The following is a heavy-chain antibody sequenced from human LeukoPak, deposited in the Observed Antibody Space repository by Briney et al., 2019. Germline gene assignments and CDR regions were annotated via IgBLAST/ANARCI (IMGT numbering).Heavy chain of an antibody. CDR2: IYYSGST. Sequence: PSETLSLTCTVSGGSISSSSYYWGWIRQPPGKGLGWIGSIYYSGSTYYSLSLKSRVTISVDTSKNQFSLKLSSVTAADTAVYYCAKLFDFSIDWGQGTLVTVSS. CDR3: AKLFDFSID. CDR1: GGSISSSSYY. J-gene: IGHJ4*02. D-gene: IGHD3-3*01. V-gene: IGHV4-39*01.